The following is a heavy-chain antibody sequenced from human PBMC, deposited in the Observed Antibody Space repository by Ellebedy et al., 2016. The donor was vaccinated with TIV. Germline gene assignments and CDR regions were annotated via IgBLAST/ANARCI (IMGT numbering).Heavy chain of an antibody. D-gene: IGHD1-7*01. V-gene: IGHV3-72*01. J-gene: IGHJ2*01. CDR1: GFTFSDHY. CDR2: IRSKAYGGTT. Sequence: GESLKISCAVSGFTFSDHYMNWVRQAPGKGLEWVGFIRSKAYGGTTEYAASVRGRFTISRDDSKNSLYLQMNSRKTEDTAVYYCARGRNYYFDLWGRGTLVTVSS. CDR3: ARGRNYYFDL.